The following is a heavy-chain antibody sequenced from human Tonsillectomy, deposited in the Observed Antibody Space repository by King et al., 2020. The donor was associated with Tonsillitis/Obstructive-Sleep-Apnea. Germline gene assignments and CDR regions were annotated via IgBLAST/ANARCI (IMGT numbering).Heavy chain of an antibody. D-gene: IGHD3-16*01. CDR2: ISSSSSYI. Sequence: RKAPGRGLEWVSSISSSSSYIYYADSVKGRFTISRDNAKNSLYLQMNSLRAEDTDLSYGERDGQVRVDYDVFDIWVQGTMVTVSS. J-gene: IGHJ3*02. V-gene: IGHV3-21*01. CDR3: ERDGQVRVDYDVFDI.